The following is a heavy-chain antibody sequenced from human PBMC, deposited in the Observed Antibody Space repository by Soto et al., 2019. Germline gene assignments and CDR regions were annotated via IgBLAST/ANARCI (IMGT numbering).Heavy chain of an antibody. Sequence: GGSLRLSCAASGFTLNSYGMTWVRQAPGKGPEWVASVSGGGGTTYYAESAKGRFSISRDHSKNTMYLQMNSLRAEDTAIYFCGKDPNGFYVGAFDFWGQGTMVTGSS. J-gene: IGHJ3*01. V-gene: IGHV3-23*01. D-gene: IGHD3-16*01. CDR2: VSGGGGTT. CDR3: GKDPNGFYVGAFDF. CDR1: GFTLNSYG.